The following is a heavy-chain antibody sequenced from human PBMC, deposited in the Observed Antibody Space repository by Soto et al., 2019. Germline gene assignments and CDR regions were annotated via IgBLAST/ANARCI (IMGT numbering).Heavy chain of an antibody. CDR2: IWYDGSNK. CDR3: ARDPGPDDYSNYYFDY. CDR1: GFTFSSYG. Sequence: GGSLRLSCAASGFTFSSYGMHWVRQAPGKGLEWVAVIWYDGSNKYYADSVKGRFTISRDNSKNTLYLQMNSLRAEDTAVYYCARDPGPDDYSNYYFDYWGQGTLVTISS. J-gene: IGHJ4*02. D-gene: IGHD4-4*01. V-gene: IGHV3-33*01.